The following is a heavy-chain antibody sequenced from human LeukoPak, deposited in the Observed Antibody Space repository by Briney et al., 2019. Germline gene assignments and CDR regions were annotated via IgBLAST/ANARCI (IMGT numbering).Heavy chain of an antibody. CDR3: ARDITEMATIGEI. V-gene: IGHV3-53*01. D-gene: IGHD5-24*01. CDR1: GFTVTSKY. Sequence: GGSLRLSCSSSGFTVTSKYMSWVRQAPGKGLEWVSVVYSGGSTSYADSVKGRFTISRDNSKNTLYLQMNSLRVEDTAVYYCARDITEMATIGEIWGQGTLVTVSS. CDR2: VYSGGST. J-gene: IGHJ4*02.